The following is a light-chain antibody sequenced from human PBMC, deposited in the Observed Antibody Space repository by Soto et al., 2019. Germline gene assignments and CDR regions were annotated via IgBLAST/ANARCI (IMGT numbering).Light chain of an antibody. J-gene: IGKJ4*01. CDR1: QGISNF. CDR2: AAS. CDR3: QEYNSAPSLT. Sequence: DIQMTQSPSSLSASVGDRVSITCRASQGISNFLAWYQHKPGKVPKLLIYAASTLQSGVPSRFSGSGSGTDFTLTISSLQPEDVATYYWQEYNSAPSLTFVGGTKVEIK. V-gene: IGKV1-27*01.